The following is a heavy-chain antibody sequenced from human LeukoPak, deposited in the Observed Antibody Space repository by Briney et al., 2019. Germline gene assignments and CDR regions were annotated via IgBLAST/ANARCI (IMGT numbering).Heavy chain of an antibody. V-gene: IGHV4-38-2*02. Sequence: SETLSLTCAVSGYSITSGYYWGWGGHPPPKGLDWIGRSYHIGGTYHNPSLKTRVTISVDTSPSQFSLKLTSATAADTAVYYCARDPASARWFAPWGQGTLVTVSS. CDR3: ARDPASARWFAP. CDR2: SYHIGGT. J-gene: IGHJ5*02. CDR1: GYSITSGYY.